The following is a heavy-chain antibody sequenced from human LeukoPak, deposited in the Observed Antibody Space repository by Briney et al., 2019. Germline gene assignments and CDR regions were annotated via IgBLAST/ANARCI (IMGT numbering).Heavy chain of an antibody. CDR2: ISAYNGNT. CDR1: GYTFNTYG. Sequence: ASVKVSCKPSGYTFNTYGITWVRQAPGQGLEWMGWISAYNGNTNYAQKLQGRVTMTTDTSTSTAYMELRSLRSDDTAVYYCAREEASYYYGSGTSRFDPWGQGTLVTVSS. J-gene: IGHJ5*02. D-gene: IGHD3-10*01. V-gene: IGHV1-18*01. CDR3: AREEASYYYGSGTSRFDP.